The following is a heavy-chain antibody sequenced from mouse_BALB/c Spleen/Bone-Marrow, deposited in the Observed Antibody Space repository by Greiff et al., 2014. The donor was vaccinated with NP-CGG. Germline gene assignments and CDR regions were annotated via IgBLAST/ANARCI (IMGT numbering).Heavy chain of an antibody. CDR3: ARAYYGNYPYAMDY. CDR1: GFNIKDTY. CDR2: IDPANGNT. J-gene: IGHJ4*01. D-gene: IGHD2-10*01. Sequence: EVQVVESGAELVKPGASVKLSCTASGFNIKDTYMRWVKQRPEQGLEWIGRIDPANGNTKYDQKFQGKATITADTSSNTAYLQLSSLTSEDTAVYFCARAYYGNYPYAMDYWGQGTSVTVSS. V-gene: IGHV14-3*02.